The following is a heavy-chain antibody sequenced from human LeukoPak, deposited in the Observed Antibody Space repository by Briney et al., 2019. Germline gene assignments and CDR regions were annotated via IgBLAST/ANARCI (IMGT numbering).Heavy chain of an antibody. CDR2: INPSGSST. CDR3: ARDNSVGDIAWWFDP. D-gene: IGHD3-16*02. Sequence: ASVKVSCKASGYSFTSHYMHWVRQAPGQGLEWMGLINPSGSSTLYAQKFQGRVTMTRDVSTTTDYMELSSLRSEDTAVYYCARDNSVGDIAWWFDPWGQGTLVTVSS. V-gene: IGHV1-46*01. J-gene: IGHJ5*02. CDR1: GYSFTSHY.